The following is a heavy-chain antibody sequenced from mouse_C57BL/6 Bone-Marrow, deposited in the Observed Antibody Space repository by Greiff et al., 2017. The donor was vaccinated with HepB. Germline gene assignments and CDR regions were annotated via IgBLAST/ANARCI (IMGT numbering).Heavy chain of an antibody. CDR1: GYTFTSYG. CDR3: ARSRLLRWFAY. D-gene: IGHD1-1*01. V-gene: IGHV1-81*01. Sequence: VKLQESGAELARPGASVKLSCKASGYTFTSYGISWVKQRTGQGLEWIGEIYPRSGNTYYNEKFKGKATLTADKSSSTAYMELRSLTSEDSAVYFCARSRLLRWFAYWGQGTLVTVSA. J-gene: IGHJ3*01. CDR2: IYPRSGNT.